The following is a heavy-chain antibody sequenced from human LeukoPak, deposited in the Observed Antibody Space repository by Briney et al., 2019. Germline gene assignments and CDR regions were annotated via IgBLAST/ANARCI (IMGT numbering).Heavy chain of an antibody. CDR2: IKQDGSKK. J-gene: IGHJ4*02. Sequence: GGSLRLSYVASGFPFSSYWMTWVRQAPGKGLEWVANIKQDGSKKSYVDSVKGRFTISRDNAKNSLYLQMNSLRAEDTAIYYCTRVGYIDEGIDYWGQGTLVTVSS. CDR1: GFPFSSYW. V-gene: IGHV3-7*04. D-gene: IGHD5-24*01. CDR3: TRVGYIDEGIDY.